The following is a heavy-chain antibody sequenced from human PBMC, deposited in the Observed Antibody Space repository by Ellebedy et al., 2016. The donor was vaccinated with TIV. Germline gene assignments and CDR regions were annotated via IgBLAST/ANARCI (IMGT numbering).Heavy chain of an antibody. Sequence: GESLKISCAASGFTFSDYYMSWIRQAPGKGLEWVAVISYDGSNKYYADSVKGRFTISRDNSKNTLYLQMNSLRAEDTAVYYCARDDYGDYVWNYWGQGTLVTVSS. J-gene: IGHJ4*02. V-gene: IGHV3-30*01. CDR1: GFTFSDYY. CDR2: ISYDGSNK. CDR3: ARDDYGDYVWNY. D-gene: IGHD4-17*01.